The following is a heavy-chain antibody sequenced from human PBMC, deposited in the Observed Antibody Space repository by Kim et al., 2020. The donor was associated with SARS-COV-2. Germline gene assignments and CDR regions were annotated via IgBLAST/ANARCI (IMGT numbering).Heavy chain of an antibody. D-gene: IGHD6-19*01. CDR1: GYSFTSYW. Sequence: GESLKISCKGSGYSFTSYWIGWVRQMPGKGLEWMGIIYPGDSDTRYSPSFQGQVTISADKSISTAYLQWSSLKASDTAMYYCARHRATFIAVAGIWGGWFDPWGQGTLVTVSS. CDR3: ARHRATFIAVAGIWGGWFDP. V-gene: IGHV5-51*01. J-gene: IGHJ5*02. CDR2: IYPGDSDT.